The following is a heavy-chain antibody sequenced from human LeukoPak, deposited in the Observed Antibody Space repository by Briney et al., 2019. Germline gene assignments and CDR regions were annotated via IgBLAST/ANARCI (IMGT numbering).Heavy chain of an antibody. CDR1: GDSISSYY. V-gene: IGHV4-4*07. Sequence: SETLSLTCTVSGDSISSYYWSWIRQPAGKGLEWIGRIYTSGSTNYNPSLKSRVTMSVDTSKNQFSLKLSSVTAADTAVYYCASDDILTGIIDYWGQGTLVTVSS. D-gene: IGHD3-9*01. CDR3: ASDDILTGIIDY. CDR2: IYTSGST. J-gene: IGHJ4*02.